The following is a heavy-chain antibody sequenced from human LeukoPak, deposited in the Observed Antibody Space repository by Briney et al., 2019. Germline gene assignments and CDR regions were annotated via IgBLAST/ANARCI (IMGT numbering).Heavy chain of an antibody. Sequence: TLSLTCTVSGGSINSGGYYWSWIRQHPGKGLEWIGYIYYSGTTYYNPSLKSRVTISIDTSKNQFSLKLYSVTAADTAVYYCARSISWPGRYFDYWGQGTLVTVSS. D-gene: IGHD3-10*01. CDR1: GGSINSGGYY. CDR3: ARSISWPGRYFDY. J-gene: IGHJ4*02. V-gene: IGHV4-31*03. CDR2: IYYSGTT.